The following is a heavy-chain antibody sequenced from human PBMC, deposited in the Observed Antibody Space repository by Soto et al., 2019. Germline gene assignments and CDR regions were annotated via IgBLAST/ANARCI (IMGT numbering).Heavy chain of an antibody. D-gene: IGHD3-10*01. Sequence: GGSRRLSCAASGFTFIGYAARWVRQAPGKGLEWVSTFTRSGNTYYADSVKGRFTISRDNSKNTLYLQMDSLRAEDTAVYYCAREFAPGSPNYDYWGLGTLVTVSS. CDR2: FTRSGNT. CDR3: AREFAPGSPNYDY. V-gene: IGHV3-23*01. CDR1: GFTFIGYA. J-gene: IGHJ4*02.